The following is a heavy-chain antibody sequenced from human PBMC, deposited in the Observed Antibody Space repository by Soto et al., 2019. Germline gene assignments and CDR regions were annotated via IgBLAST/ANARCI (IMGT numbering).Heavy chain of an antibody. CDR3: ARGGGSDSFDY. CDR2: INHLETT. J-gene: IGHJ4*02. Sequence: SETLSLTCTVSGASITFGGYSWSWIRQTPGKGLEWIGYINHLETTFYNPSFESRLTLSIDRAKNQFSLKLHSMSAADRAAYFCARGGGSDSFDYWGQGILVTVSS. D-gene: IGHD1-26*01. V-gene: IGHV4-30-2*01. CDR1: GASITFGGYS.